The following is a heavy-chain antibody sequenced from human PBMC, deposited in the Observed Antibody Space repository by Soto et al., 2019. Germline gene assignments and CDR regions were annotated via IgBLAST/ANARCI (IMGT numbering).Heavy chain of an antibody. J-gene: IGHJ5*02. D-gene: IGHD3-10*01. Sequence: QVQLQESGPGLVKPSHTLSLTCTVSGGSISSGGYYWSWIRQHPGKGLEWIGYIYYSGSTYYNPSLKSRVTISVDTSKNQFSLKLSSVTAADTAVYYCARGGPGSGSYYGLSSWGQGTLVTVSS. CDR3: ARGGPGSGSYYGLSS. CDR2: IYYSGST. V-gene: IGHV4-31*03. CDR1: GGSISSGGYY.